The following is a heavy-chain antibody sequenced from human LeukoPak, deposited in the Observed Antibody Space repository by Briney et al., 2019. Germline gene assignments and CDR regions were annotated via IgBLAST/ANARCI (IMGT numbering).Heavy chain of an antibody. CDR1: GGTFSSYA. CDR2: IIPILGTA. Sequence: SVKVSCKASGGTFSSYAISWVRQAPGQGLEWMGGIIPILGTANYAQKFQGRVTITTDESTSTAYMELSSLRSEDTAVYYCAITYSSSWSSGIDPWGQGTLVTVSS. CDR3: AITYSSSWSSGIDP. D-gene: IGHD6-13*01. V-gene: IGHV1-69*05. J-gene: IGHJ5*02.